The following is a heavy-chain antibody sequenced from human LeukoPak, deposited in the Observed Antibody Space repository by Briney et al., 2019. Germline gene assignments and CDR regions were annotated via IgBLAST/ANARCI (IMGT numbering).Heavy chain of an antibody. CDR3: ARGPYSYDSSGAFDI. CDR1: GGSISSYY. D-gene: IGHD3-22*01. CDR2: IYYSGSST. V-gene: IGHV4-59*01. Sequence: SETLSLTCTVSGGSISSYYWTWIRQPPGGGLEWIGYIYYSGSSTYYNPSLNSRVTISVDTSKNQISLRLSSVTAADTAVYYCARGPYSYDSSGAFDIWGQGTMVTVSS. J-gene: IGHJ3*02.